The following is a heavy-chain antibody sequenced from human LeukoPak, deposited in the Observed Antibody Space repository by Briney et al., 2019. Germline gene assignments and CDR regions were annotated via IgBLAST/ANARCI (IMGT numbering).Heavy chain of an antibody. V-gene: IGHV6-1*01. J-gene: IGHJ4*02. D-gene: IGHD2-2*01. CDR3: ARAYCSSTSCPLDY. Sequence: HSQTLSLTCAISGDSVSSNSAAWNWIRQSPSRGLEWLGRTYYRSKWYNDYAVSVKSRITINPDTSKSQFSLQLNSVTPEDTAVYYCARAYCSSTSCPLDYWGQGTLVTVSS. CDR1: GDSVSSNSAA. CDR2: TYYRSKWYN.